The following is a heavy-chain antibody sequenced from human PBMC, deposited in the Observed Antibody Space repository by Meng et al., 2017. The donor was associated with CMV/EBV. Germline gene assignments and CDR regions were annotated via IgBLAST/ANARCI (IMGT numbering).Heavy chain of an antibody. J-gene: IGHJ4*02. CDR3: AKGRYDFWSGYYEAY. CDR1: GFTFSSYA. CDR2: IYSGGSST. Sequence: GGSLRLSCAASGFTFSSYAMSWVRQAPGKGLEWVSVIYSGGSSTYYADSVKGRFTISRDNSKNTLHLQMNSLRAEDTAVYYCAKGRYDFWSGYYEAYWGQGTLVTVSS. V-gene: IGHV3-23*03. D-gene: IGHD3-3*01.